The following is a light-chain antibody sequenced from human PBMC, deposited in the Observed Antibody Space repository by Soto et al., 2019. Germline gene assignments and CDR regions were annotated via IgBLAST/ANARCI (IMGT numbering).Light chain of an antibody. CDR1: QSVSTY. CDR3: QPSYSTPRT. CDR2: DAS. V-gene: IGKV1-39*01. J-gene: IGKJ1*01. Sequence: DIQMTQSPSSLSASVGDTVTITCRASQSVSTYLNWYQQRPGKAPSLLIYDASTLQRGVPSRFSGSGSGTDFTLTISNLQSEDFATYYCQPSYSTPRTFGQGTKVEIK.